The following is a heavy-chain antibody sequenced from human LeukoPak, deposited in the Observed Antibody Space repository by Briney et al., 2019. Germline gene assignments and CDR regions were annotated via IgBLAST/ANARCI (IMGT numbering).Heavy chain of an antibody. D-gene: IGHD2-15*01. CDR2: IRTKANSYAT. CDR1: GFTFSGPA. Sequence: GGSLRLSCAASGFTFSGPAMHWVRQASGKGLEWVGRIRTKANSYATAYAASVKGRFTISRDDSKNTAYLQMNSLKTEDTAMYYCTGTIAVDAFDIWGQGTMVIVSS. V-gene: IGHV3-73*01. J-gene: IGHJ3*02. CDR3: TGTIAVDAFDI.